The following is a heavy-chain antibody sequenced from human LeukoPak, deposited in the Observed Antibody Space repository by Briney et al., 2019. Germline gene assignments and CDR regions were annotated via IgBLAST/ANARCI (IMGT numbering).Heavy chain of an antibody. D-gene: IGHD4-11*01. J-gene: IGHJ6*02. CDR2: ISSNGGST. CDR3: VKDGYNLYSIYVRSFSGYGMDV. V-gene: IGHV3-64D*09. Sequence: GGSLRLSSSASGFTFSSYAMHCVRQAPGKGLEFVSAISSNGGSTYYADSVKGRFTISRDNSKNTLYLQMSSLRAEDMAVYYCVKDGYNLYSIYVRSFSGYGMDVWGQGTTVTVSS. CDR1: GFTFSSYA.